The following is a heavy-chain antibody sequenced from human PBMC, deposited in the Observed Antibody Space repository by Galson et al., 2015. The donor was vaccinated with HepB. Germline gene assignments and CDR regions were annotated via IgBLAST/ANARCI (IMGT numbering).Heavy chain of an antibody. CDR3: ATWREIRLFDY. V-gene: IGHV3-53*01. Sequence: SLRLSCAASGFTVSNNYMSWVRQAPGKGLEWVSIIYSDGSTYYADSVKGRFTISRDNSKNTLYLQMNSLRAEDTAVYYCATWREIRLFDYWGQGTLVTVFS. D-gene: IGHD5-24*01. J-gene: IGHJ4*02. CDR1: GFTVSNNY. CDR2: IYSDGST.